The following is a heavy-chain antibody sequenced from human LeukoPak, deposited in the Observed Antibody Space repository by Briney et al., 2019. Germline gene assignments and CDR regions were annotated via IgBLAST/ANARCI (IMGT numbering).Heavy chain of an antibody. CDR3: ARASIVGATNAFDI. Sequence: GSLRLSCAASGFTFSSYAMSWVRQAPGKGLEWAAVISYDGSNKYYADSVKGRFTISRDNSKNTLYLQMNSLRAEDTAVYYCARASIVGATNAFDIWGQGTMVTVSS. D-gene: IGHD1-26*01. CDR1: GFTFSSYA. J-gene: IGHJ3*02. CDR2: ISYDGSNK. V-gene: IGHV3-30*04.